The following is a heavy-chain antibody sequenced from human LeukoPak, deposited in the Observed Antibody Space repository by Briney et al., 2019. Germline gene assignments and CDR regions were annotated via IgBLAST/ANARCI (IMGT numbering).Heavy chain of an antibody. CDR1: GSSIRSDYS. CDR3: VRDIWGLPPDY. V-gene: IGHV4-38-2*02. CDR2: IYHSGNT. J-gene: IGHJ4*02. D-gene: IGHD7-27*01. Sequence: SETLSLTCTVSGSSIRSDYSWGSVRQPPGKGLEWIGIIYHSGNTYYNPSLKSRVTMSVDTSKNQFSLKMSSVTAADTAVYYCVRDIWGLPPDYRGQGTLVTVSS.